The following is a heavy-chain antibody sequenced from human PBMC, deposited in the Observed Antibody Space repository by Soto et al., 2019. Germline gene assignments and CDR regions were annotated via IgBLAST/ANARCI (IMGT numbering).Heavy chain of an antibody. V-gene: IGHV1-69*12. D-gene: IGHD3-9*01. CDR1: GGTFKNYG. J-gene: IGHJ4*02. Sequence: QVQLVQSGAEVKKPGSSVKVSCRTSGGTFKNYGFSWVRQAPGQGLEWMGGIIPMFGTANYGQIFQGRLTITADESTSTAYMELSSLKSEETAVYYCAGEVGGTGLHFWGQGTLVIVSS. CDR3: AGEVGGTGLHF. CDR2: IIPMFGTA.